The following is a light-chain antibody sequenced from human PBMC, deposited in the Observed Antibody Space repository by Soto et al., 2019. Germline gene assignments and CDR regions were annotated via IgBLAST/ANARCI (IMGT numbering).Light chain of an antibody. CDR1: SSDVGDYNY. CDR3: SSYTTSSTSVV. J-gene: IGLJ2*01. V-gene: IGLV2-14*01. CDR2: DIS. Sequence: QSALTQPASVSGSPGQSITISCTGTSSDVGDYNYVSWYQQHPGKAPKLMIYDISNRPSGVSNRFSGSKSGNTASLTISGLQAEDEADYYCSSYTTSSTSVVFGRGTKVTVL.